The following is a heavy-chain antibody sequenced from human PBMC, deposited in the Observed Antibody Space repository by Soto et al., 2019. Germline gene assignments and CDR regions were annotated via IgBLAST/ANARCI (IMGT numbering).Heavy chain of an antibody. Sequence: QINLKESGPTLVKPTQTLTLTCTASGLSFGTSGVGVGWIRQPPGKALEWLALIYWNDEQRYSPSLKSSLTITKDTSKNQVVPTMTNVDPVDTASYYCASMATVATAAFDIWGQGIMVTVPS. D-gene: IGHD4-17*01. J-gene: IGHJ3*02. V-gene: IGHV2-5*01. CDR1: GLSFGTSGVG. CDR2: IYWNDEQ. CDR3: ASMATVATAAFDI.